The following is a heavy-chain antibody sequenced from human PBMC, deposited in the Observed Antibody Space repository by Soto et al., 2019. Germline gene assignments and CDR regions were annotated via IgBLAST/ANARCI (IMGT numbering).Heavy chain of an antibody. CDR1: GYTFTGYY. V-gene: IGHV1-2*04. J-gene: IGHJ3*02. CDR3: ARERLGAGTEDDFYI. Sequence: ASVKVSCKASGYTFTGYYMHWVRQAPGQGLEWMGWINPNSGGTNYAQKFQGWVNMTKDTSISTALMELRRLRSDDKAGYYCARERLGAGTEDDFYIWGQGTMVTVSS. D-gene: IGHD6-13*01. CDR2: INPNSGGT.